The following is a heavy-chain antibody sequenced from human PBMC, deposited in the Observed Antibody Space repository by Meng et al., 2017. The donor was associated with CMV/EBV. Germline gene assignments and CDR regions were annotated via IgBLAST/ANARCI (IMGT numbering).Heavy chain of an antibody. V-gene: IGHV2-5*01. CDR3: AHRSNFYGSGSRSFDY. CDR2: IHWNGDK. D-gene: IGHD3-10*01. Sequence: SGPTLVKPTQTLTLTCTFSGFSLITSGVGVGWIRQPPGKALEWLAVIHWNGDKRYRPSLESRLSITRDTSKNQVVLTMTNMDPVDTATYYCAHRSNFYGSGSRSFDYWGQGTLVTVSS. J-gene: IGHJ4*02. CDR1: GFSLITSGVG.